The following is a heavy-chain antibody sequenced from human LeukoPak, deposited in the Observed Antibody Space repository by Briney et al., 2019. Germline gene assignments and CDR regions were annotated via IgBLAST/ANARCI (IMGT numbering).Heavy chain of an antibody. CDR2: IYSGGST. V-gene: IGHV3-66*01. CDR1: EFSVGSNY. D-gene: IGHD5-12*01. CDR3: ARAGHRWLRLNMKFDY. Sequence: PGGSLRLSCAASEFSVGSNYMTWVRQAPGKGLEWVSLIYSGGSTYYADSVKGRFTISRDNSKNTLYLQMNSLRAEDTAVYYCARAGHRWLRLNMKFDYWGQGTLVTVSS. J-gene: IGHJ4*02.